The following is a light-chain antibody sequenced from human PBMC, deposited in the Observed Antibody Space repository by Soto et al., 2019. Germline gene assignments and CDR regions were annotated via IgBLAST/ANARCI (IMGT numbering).Light chain of an antibody. Sequence: DIPMTQSPSSLSASAGDSVTITCRASQNVQRYLNWDQQKPGEAPKLLIYAASSWQGGVPSRCRGSGSGTDFPLTITSLQPDDVAKYFRQQMHTMSTFGQGTKVEIK. CDR2: AAS. J-gene: IGKJ1*01. CDR3: QQMHTMST. V-gene: IGKV1-39*01. CDR1: QNVQRY.